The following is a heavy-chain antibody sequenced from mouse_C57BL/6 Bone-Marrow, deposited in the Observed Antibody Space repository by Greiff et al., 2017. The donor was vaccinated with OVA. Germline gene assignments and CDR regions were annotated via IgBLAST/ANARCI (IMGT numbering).Heavy chain of an antibody. Sequence: VKLMESGPGLVAPSQSLSITCTVSGFSLTSYAISWVRPPPGKGLEWLGVIWTGGGTNYNSALKSRLSISKDNSKSQVFLKMNSLQTDDTARYYCARKGYYYGSSYWYFDVWGTGTTVTVSS. CDR1: GFSLTSYA. V-gene: IGHV2-9-1*01. D-gene: IGHD1-1*01. CDR3: ARKGYYYGSSYWYFDV. CDR2: IWTGGGT. J-gene: IGHJ1*03.